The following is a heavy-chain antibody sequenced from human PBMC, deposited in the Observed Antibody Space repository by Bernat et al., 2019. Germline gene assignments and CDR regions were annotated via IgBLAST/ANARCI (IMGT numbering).Heavy chain of an antibody. CDR3: ARGTGTKLMDY. CDR2: ILPGSGGT. CDR1: GYTFTGYC. Sequence: VQLQQSGAELMNPGASVRLSCKATGYTFTGYCIEWVKQRPGHGLEWIGEILPGSGGTNYNEKFKGKATFTADTSSNTAYMQLSSLTTEDSAIYYCARGTGTKLMDYLGQGISVTVSS. J-gene: IGHJ4*01. V-gene: IGHV1-2*02. D-gene: IGHD1-1*01.